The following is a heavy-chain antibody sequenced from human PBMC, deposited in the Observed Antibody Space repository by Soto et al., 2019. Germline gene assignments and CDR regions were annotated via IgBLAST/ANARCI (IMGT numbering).Heavy chain of an antibody. J-gene: IGHJ6*04. CDR3: ARDCPDSTGYDRVPHYGMDG. CDR2: IIPIFGTA. Sequence: ASVKVSCTSSGGTFSSYAISWLLQAPGQGLEWMGGIIPIFGTANYAQKFQGRVTITADESTSTAYMELSSLRSEDTAVYYCARDCPDSTGYDRVPHYGMDGWGKGTKVTVYS. V-gene: IGHV1-69*13. CDR1: GGTFSSYA. D-gene: IGHD6-13*01.